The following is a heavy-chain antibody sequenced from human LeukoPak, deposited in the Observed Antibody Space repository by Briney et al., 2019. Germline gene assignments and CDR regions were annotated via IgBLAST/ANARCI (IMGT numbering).Heavy chain of an antibody. Sequence: GASVKVSCKXSGYTLTSYGISWVRQAPGQGLEWMGWISAYNGNTNYAQKLQGRVTMTTDTSTSTAYMELRSLRSDDTAVYYCARESRGCSGGSCYSGGDYWGQGTLVTVSS. CDR3: ARESRGCSGGSCYSGGDY. V-gene: IGHV1-18*01. D-gene: IGHD2-15*01. CDR2: ISAYNGNT. CDR1: GYTLTSYG. J-gene: IGHJ4*02.